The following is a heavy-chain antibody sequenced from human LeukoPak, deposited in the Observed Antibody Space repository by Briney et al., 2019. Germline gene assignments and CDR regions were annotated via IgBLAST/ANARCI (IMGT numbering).Heavy chain of an antibody. V-gene: IGHV2-5*02. Sequence: ESGPTLLKPTQTLTLTCTFSGFSLSTTGVGVGWIRQPPGKALEWLALIYWDDDKRYSPSLESRLTITKDTSKNQVVLTMTNMDPVDTATYYCAHNGDLHDYHKAFDYWGQGTLVTVSS. CDR1: GFSLSTTGVG. CDR3: AHNGDLHDYHKAFDY. CDR2: IYWDDDK. J-gene: IGHJ4*02. D-gene: IGHD4-11*01.